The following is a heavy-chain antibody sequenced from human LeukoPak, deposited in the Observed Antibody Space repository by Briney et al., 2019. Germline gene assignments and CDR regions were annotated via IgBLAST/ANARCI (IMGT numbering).Heavy chain of an antibody. CDR2: MNPNSGNT. CDR3: AREGARAFPYYYGSGSLEFDP. J-gene: IGHJ5*02. V-gene: IGHV1-8*02. D-gene: IGHD3-10*01. Sequence: ASVKVSCKASGYTFTSYDINWVRQATGQGLEWMGWMNPNSGNTGYAQKFQGRVTMTRNTSISTAYMELSSLRSDDTAVYYCAREGARAFPYYYGSGSLEFDPWGQGTLVTVSS. CDR1: GYTFTSYD.